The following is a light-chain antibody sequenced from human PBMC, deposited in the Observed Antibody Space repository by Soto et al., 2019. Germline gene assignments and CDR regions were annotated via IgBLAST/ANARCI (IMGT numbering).Light chain of an antibody. CDR2: DAS. Sequence: DFQMTQSPSSLSASVGDRVTITCQASQDISNYLNWYQQKPGKAPKLLIYDASNLETGVPSRFSGSGSGTDFTFTISSLQPEDIATYYCPRLTFGGGTKVEIK. V-gene: IGKV1-33*01. CDR1: QDISNY. J-gene: IGKJ4*01. CDR3: PRLT.